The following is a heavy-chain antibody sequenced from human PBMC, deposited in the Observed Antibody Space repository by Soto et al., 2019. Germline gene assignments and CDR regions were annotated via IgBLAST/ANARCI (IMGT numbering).Heavy chain of an antibody. CDR3: ASEGENYYDSSGYYGVSY. J-gene: IGHJ4*02. D-gene: IGHD3-22*01. Sequence: GASVKVSCKASGGTFSSYAISWVRQAPGQGLEWMGGIIPIFGTANYAQKFQGRVTITADESTSTACMELSSLRSEDTAVYYCASEGENYYDSSGYYGVSYWGQGTLVTVSS. CDR1: GGTFSSYA. CDR2: IIPIFGTA. V-gene: IGHV1-69*13.